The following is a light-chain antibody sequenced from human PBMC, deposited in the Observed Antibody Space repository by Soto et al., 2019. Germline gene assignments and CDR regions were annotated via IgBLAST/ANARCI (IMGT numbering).Light chain of an antibody. CDR2: DTT. Sequence: QAVVTQDSSLTVSPGGTVTLTCDSSTGAVTSGHYPYWFQQKPGQAPRTLIHDTTNKHSWTPARFSGSLLGGKAALTLSGAQPEDEADYYCLLFYSGVGVFGGGTKLTVL. J-gene: IGLJ3*02. CDR1: TGAVTSGHY. V-gene: IGLV7-46*01. CDR3: LLFYSGVGV.